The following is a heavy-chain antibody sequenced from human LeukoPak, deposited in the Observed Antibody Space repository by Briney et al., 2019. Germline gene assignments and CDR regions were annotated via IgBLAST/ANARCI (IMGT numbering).Heavy chain of an antibody. CDR1: GFTFSSYA. CDR2: ISGSGGST. CDR3: AKPLYDSSGYYLEIFDY. Sequence: GGSLRLSCAASGFTFSSYAMSWVRQAPGKGLEWVSAISGSGGSTYYADSVKGRLTISRDNSKNTLYLQMNSLRAEDTAVYYCAKPLYDSSGYYLEIFDYWGQGTLVTVSS. D-gene: IGHD3-22*01. V-gene: IGHV3-23*01. J-gene: IGHJ4*02.